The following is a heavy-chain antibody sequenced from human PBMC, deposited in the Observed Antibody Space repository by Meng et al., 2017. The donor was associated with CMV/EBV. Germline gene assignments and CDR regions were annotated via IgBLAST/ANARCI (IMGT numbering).Heavy chain of an antibody. Sequence: LSLTCAASGFTFSNAWMSWVRQAPGKGLEWVSSISSSSSYIYYADSVKGRFTISRDNAKNSLYLQMNSLRAEDTAVYYCARVNQGIDYWGQGTLVTVSS. J-gene: IGHJ4*02. CDR2: ISSSSSYI. CDR1: GFTFSNAW. CDR3: ARVNQGIDY. D-gene: IGHD1-14*01. V-gene: IGHV3-21*01.